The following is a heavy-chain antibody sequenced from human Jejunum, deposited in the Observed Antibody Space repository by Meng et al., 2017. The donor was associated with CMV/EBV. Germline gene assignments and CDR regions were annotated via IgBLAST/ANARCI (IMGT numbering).Heavy chain of an antibody. CDR2: IYTKDNT. CDR1: AGSITNHY. J-gene: IGHJ4*02. D-gene: IGHD3-10*01. V-gene: IGHV4-4*07. CDR3: ARGPGESTGEGFDY. Sequence: QEADQRLITPSQTPSLPCTVSAGSITNHYWSWIRQSPGKGLYWIGRIYTKDNTNYNPTLKSRVTMSIDPSKNQFSLNLDSVTAADTAVYYCARGPGESTGEGFDYWGQGTLVTVSS.